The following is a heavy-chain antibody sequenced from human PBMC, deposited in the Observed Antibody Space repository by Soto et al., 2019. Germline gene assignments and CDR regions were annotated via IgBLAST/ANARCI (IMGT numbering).Heavy chain of an antibody. V-gene: IGHV3-33*01. D-gene: IGHD3-3*01. CDR3: ARDQYYHFWSGYSYYGMDV. CDR2: IWYDGSNK. CDR1: GFTFSSYG. Sequence: GGSLRLSCAASGFTFSSYGMHWVRQAPGKGLEWVAVIWYDGSNKYYADSVKGRFTISRDNSKNTLYLQMNSLRAEDTAVYYCARDQYYHFWSGYSYYGMDVWGQGTTVTVYS. J-gene: IGHJ6*02.